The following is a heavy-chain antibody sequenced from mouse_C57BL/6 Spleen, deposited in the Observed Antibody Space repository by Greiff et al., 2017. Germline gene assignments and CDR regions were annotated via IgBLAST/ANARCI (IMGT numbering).Heavy chain of an antibody. CDR3: ARDSHYYGSSYTLDY. D-gene: IGHD1-1*01. V-gene: IGHV1-69*01. CDR1: GYTFTSYW. Sequence: QVQLQQPGAELVMPGASVKLSCKASGYTFTSYWMHWVKQRPGQGLEWIGEIDPSDSYTNYNQKFKGKSTLTVDKSSSTAYMQLSSLTSEDSAVYYWARDSHYYGSSYTLDYWGQGTTLTVSS. CDR2: IDPSDSYT. J-gene: IGHJ2*01.